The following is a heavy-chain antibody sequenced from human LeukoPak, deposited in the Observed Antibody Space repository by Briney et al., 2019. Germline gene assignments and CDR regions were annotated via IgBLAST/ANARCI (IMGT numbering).Heavy chain of an antibody. CDR1: GYTFTSYD. CDR3: ARGECSGGSCYSGY. D-gene: IGHD2-15*01. V-gene: IGHV1-8*01. Sequence: ASVKASCKASGYTFTSYDINWVRQATGQGLEWRGWMNPNSGNTGYAQKFQGRVTMTRNTSISTAYMELSSLRSEDTAVYYCARGECSGGSCYSGYWGQGTLVTVSS. CDR2: MNPNSGNT. J-gene: IGHJ4*02.